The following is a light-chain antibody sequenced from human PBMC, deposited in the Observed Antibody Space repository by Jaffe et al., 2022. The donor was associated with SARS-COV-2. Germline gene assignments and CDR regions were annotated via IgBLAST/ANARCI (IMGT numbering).Light chain of an antibody. Sequence: EIVLTQSPGTLSLSLGERATLSCRASQSVGSSYLAWYQQRPGQAPRLLIYGASIRATGIPDRFSGSGSGTDFTLTISRLEPEDFAVYYCQQYDTSRDTFGQGTKLEI. CDR2: GAS. J-gene: IGKJ2*01. V-gene: IGKV3-20*01. CDR3: QQYDTSRDT. CDR1: QSVGSSY.